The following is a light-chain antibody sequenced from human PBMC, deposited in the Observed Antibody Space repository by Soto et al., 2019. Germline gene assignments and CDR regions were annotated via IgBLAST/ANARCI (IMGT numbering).Light chain of an antibody. CDR3: LQRYSTPLT. CDR2: AAS. J-gene: IGKJ4*01. CDR1: QSLSRY. Sequence: DIQMTQSPSSLSASVVDRVTITCRASQSLSRYLTWDQQKPGKAPKLLIYAASSLQSGVPSRFSGSGSGTDFTLTIRSLQPEDFATYYCLQRYSTPLTFGGGTKVEIK. V-gene: IGKV1-39*01.